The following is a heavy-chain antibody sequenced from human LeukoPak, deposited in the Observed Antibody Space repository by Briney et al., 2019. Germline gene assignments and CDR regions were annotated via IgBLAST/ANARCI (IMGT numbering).Heavy chain of an antibody. V-gene: IGHV3-30*02. CDR2: IRYDGSKK. CDR1: GFTFSNYE. D-gene: IGHD1-26*01. J-gene: IGHJ4*02. CDR3: AKRNSGSSKSFDY. Sequence: GGSLRLSCAVSGFTFSNYEMNWVRQAPGKGLEWAAFIRYDGSKKYYADSVKGRFTISRDKSKNTLYLQMNSLRAEDTAVYYCAKRNSGSSKSFDYWGQGTLVTVSS.